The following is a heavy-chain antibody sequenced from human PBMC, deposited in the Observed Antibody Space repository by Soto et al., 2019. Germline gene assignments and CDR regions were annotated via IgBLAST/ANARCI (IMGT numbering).Heavy chain of an antibody. J-gene: IGHJ4*02. V-gene: IGHV3-23*01. CDR3: AKGRGSSCYSSLNY. CDR2: ISNSGGST. Sequence: EVQLLESGGGLVQLGGSLRLSCAASGFTFSSYAMSWVRQAPGKGLEGVSVISNSGGSTYYADSVKGRFTISRDNSKNTLYLEINSLRVEDTAIYYCAKGRGSSCYSSLNYRCQGTLVTVSS. CDR1: GFTFSSYA. D-gene: IGHD2-15*01.